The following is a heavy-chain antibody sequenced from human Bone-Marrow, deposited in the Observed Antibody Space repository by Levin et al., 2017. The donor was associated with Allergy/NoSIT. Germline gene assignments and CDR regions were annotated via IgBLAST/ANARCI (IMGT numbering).Heavy chain of an antibody. J-gene: IGHJ3*01. Sequence: LTCAASGFTFSNAWMNWVRQAPGKGLEWVGRIRSKTHGGTTEYAAPVKGRFTISRDDSKDTLYLQMNSLEIEDTALYYCATDAIVGAPLNAFDVWGQGTMVTVSS. V-gene: IGHV3-15*01. CDR3: ATDAIVGAPLNAFDV. CDR2: IRSKTHGGTT. CDR1: GFTFSNAW. D-gene: IGHD1-26*01.